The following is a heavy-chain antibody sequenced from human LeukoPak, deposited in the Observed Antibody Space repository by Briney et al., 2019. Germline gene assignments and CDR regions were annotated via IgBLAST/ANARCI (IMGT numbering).Heavy chain of an antibody. V-gene: IGHV3-21*01. Sequence: GGSLRLSCAASGFTFSSYSMNWVRQAPGKGREWVSSISSSSSYIYYADSVKGRFTISRDNAKNSLYLQMNSLRAEDTAVYYCARGPSNYFNWFDPWGQGTLVTVSS. CDR1: GFTFSSYS. CDR3: ARGPSNYFNWFDP. CDR2: ISSSSSYI. D-gene: IGHD4-11*01. J-gene: IGHJ5*02.